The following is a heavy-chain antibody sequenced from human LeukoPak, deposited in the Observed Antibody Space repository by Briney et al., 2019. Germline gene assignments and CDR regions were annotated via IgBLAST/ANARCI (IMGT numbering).Heavy chain of an antibody. Sequence: PSQTLSLTCTVSGGSISSGSYYWSWIRQPAGKGLEWIGRIYTSGSTNYNPSLKSRVTISVDTSKNQFSLKLSSVTAADTAVYYCAGVGYYGVIRIFDYWGQGTLVTVSS. CDR2: IYTSGST. CDR3: AGVGYYGVIRIFDY. V-gene: IGHV4-61*02. D-gene: IGHD3-10*01. J-gene: IGHJ4*02. CDR1: GGSISSGSYY.